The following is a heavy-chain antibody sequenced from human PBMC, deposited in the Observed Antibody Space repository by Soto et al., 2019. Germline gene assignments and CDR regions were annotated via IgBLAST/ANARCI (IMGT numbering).Heavy chain of an antibody. J-gene: IGHJ6*02. V-gene: IGHV4-59*01. Sequence: QVQLQESGPGLVKPSETLSLTCTVSGGSISSYYWSWIRQPPGKGLEWIGYIYYSGSTNYNPSLKSRDTISVDTSKNQFSLKLSSVTAADTAVYYCARADYYYGMDVWGQGTTVTVSS. CDR3: ARADYYYGMDV. CDR1: GGSISSYY. CDR2: IYYSGST.